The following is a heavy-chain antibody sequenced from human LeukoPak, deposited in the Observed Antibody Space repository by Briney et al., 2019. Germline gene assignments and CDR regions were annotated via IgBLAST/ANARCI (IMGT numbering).Heavy chain of an antibody. CDR2: INPNSGGP. V-gene: IGHV1-2*02. Sequence: GASVKVSCKASGYSFSTYYMHWVRQAPGQGLEWMGWINPNSGGPKYALKFQGGVTMTRDTSISTAYMELSSLRSDDTAVYYCARGRGTASGDRVEATIIDGYWGQGTLVTVSS. D-gene: IGHD2-21*01. CDR1: GYSFSTYY. J-gene: IGHJ4*02. CDR3: ARGRGTASGDRVEATIIDGY.